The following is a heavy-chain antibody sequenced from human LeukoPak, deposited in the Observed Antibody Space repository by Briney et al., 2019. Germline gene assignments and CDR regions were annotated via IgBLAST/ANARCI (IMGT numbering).Heavy chain of an antibody. D-gene: IGHD3-10*01. V-gene: IGHV1-46*01. CDR2: INPSGGST. CDR1: GYTFTSYY. J-gene: IGHJ4*02. Sequence: ASVKVSCKASGYTFTSYYMHWVRQAPGQGLEWMGIINPSGGSTSYAQKFQGRVTMTRDTSTSTVYMELSSLRSEDTAVYYCATEYGSASYYPNPPDYWGQGTLVTVSS. CDR3: ATEYGSASYYPNPPDY.